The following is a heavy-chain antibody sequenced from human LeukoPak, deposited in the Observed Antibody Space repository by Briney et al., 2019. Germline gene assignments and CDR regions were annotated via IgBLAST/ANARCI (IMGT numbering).Heavy chain of an antibody. CDR2: ISYDGSNR. J-gene: IGHJ4*02. CDR1: GFTFSSYP. D-gene: IGHD4-23*01. Sequence: GGSLRLSCAASGFTFSSYPMHWVRQAPGKGLEWVAVISYDGSNRYYIGSVKGRFTISRDNSKNTLYLQMNSLRAEDTAVYYCARDLSGNSYFDYWGQGTLVTVSS. CDR3: ARDLSGNSYFDY. V-gene: IGHV3-30-3*01.